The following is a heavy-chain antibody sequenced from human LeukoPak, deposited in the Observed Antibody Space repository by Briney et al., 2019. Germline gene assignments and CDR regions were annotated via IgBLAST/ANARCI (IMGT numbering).Heavy chain of an antibody. V-gene: IGHV3-64*01. Sequence: GGSLRLSCVASGFTFSSYAMHWVRQAPGKGLEYVSAISSNGGSTYYANSVKGRFTTSRDNSKNTLYLQMGSLRAEDMAVYYCARSSGWSVRMFLLCYWGQGTLVTVSS. D-gene: IGHD6-19*01. CDR3: ARSSGWSVRMFLLCY. CDR2: ISSNGGST. CDR1: GFTFSSYA. J-gene: IGHJ4*02.